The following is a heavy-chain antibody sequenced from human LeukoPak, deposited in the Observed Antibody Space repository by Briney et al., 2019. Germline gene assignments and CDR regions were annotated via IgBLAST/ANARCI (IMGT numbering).Heavy chain of an antibody. CDR2: IKQDGSEK. CDR1: GFTFSSYW. Sequence: PGGSLRLSCAASGFTFSSYWMSWVRQAPGKGLEWVANIKQDGSEKYYVDSVKGRFTISRDNAKNSLYLQMNSLRAEDTAVYYCARATRSSGWYWGGYFDYWGQGTLVTVSS. V-gene: IGHV3-7*01. CDR3: ARATRSSGWYWGGYFDY. J-gene: IGHJ4*02. D-gene: IGHD6-19*01.